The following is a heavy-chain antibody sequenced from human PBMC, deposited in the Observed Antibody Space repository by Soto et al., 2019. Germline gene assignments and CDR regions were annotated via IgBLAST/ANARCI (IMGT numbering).Heavy chain of an antibody. Sequence: EVQLLESGGGLVQPGGSLRLSCAASGFTFSSYAMSWVRQAPGKGLEWVSAISGSGGNTYYADSVKGRFTISRDNSKNTLYLQMNSLRAEDTAVYYCAKLNTYYYDSSGYSNDYWGQGTLVTVSS. V-gene: IGHV3-23*01. CDR3: AKLNTYYYDSSGYSNDY. CDR1: GFTFSSYA. D-gene: IGHD3-22*01. CDR2: ISGSGGNT. J-gene: IGHJ4*02.